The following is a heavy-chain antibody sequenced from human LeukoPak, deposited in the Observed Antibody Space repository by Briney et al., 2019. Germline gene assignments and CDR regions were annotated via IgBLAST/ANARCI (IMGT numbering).Heavy chain of an antibody. D-gene: IGHD6-13*01. CDR2: ISWNSGSI. CDR3: AKCSSSWYAGSPYYFDY. J-gene: IGHJ4*02. Sequence: PGRSLRLSCAASGFTFDDYAMPWVRQAPGKGLEWVSGISWNSGSIGYADSVKGRFTISRDNAKNSLYLQMNSLRAEDTALYYCAKCSSSWYAGSPYYFDYWGQGTLVTVSS. CDR1: GFTFDDYA. V-gene: IGHV3-9*01.